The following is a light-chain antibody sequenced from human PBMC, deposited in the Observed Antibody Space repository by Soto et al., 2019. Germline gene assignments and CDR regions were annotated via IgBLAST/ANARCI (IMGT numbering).Light chain of an antibody. J-gene: IGKJ4*01. CDR3: QQYDKWPPT. CDR1: QSISSK. Sequence: EIRMAQSPDTMSVSPGERATLSCRASQSISSKLAWYQQRPGQAPRLLIYGASTRATGVPVRFRGGGSGTEFTLTISGLQSEDFAVYCRQQYDKWPPTVGGGTKVDIK. CDR2: GAS. V-gene: IGKV3-15*01.